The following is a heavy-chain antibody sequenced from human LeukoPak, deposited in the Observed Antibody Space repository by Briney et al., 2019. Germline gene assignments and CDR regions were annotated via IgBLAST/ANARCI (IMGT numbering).Heavy chain of an antibody. CDR2: ISGGGGNT. CDR1: GFTFSSYA. V-gene: IGHV3-23*01. J-gene: IGHJ6*03. CDR3: AKVGGDSDYYYYYMDV. D-gene: IGHD4-17*01. Sequence: GGSLRLSCAASGFTFSSYAMSWVRQAPGKGLKWASTISGGGGNTNYADSVKGRFAISRDNSKNTLYLQMNSLRAEDTAVYYCAKVGGDSDYYYYYMDVWGKGTTVTVSS.